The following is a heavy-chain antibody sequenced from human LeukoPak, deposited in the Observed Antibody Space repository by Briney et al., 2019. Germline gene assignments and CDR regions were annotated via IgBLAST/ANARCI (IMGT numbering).Heavy chain of an antibody. J-gene: IGHJ4*02. CDR1: QFTFSSYW. V-gene: IGHV3-7*01. CDR3: ARDKSVYYDTSGSRFDY. CDR2: INQDGSEK. D-gene: IGHD3-22*01. Sequence: GGSLRLSGAASQFTFSSYWMSWVRQAPGKGLEWVANINQDGSEKYYVDSVKGRFTLSRDNAKNSLYLQMNSLRAEDTAVYYCARDKSVYYDTSGSRFDYWGQGTLVTVSS.